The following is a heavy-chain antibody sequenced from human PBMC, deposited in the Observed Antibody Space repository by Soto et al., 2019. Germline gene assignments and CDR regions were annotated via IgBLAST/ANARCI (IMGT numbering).Heavy chain of an antibody. CDR3: ARMGQLVGSPAFDY. D-gene: IGHD6-13*01. Sequence: QVQLVQSGAEVKKPGSSVKVSCKASGGTFSSYAISWVRQAPGQGAEGMGGVIPIFGTANYAQKFQGRVTITADKSTSTAYMELSSLRSEDTAVYYCARMGQLVGSPAFDYWGQGTLVTVSS. V-gene: IGHV1-69*06. CDR2: VIPIFGTA. CDR1: GGTFSSYA. J-gene: IGHJ4*02.